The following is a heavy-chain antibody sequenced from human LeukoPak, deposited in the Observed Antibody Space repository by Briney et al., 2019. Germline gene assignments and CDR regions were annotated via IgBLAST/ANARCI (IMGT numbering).Heavy chain of an antibody. CDR1: GGPFSDYY. CDR2: IHQSGGT. Sequence: SETLSLTCAVYGGPFSDYYWSWFRQPPGKGLEWIGEIHQSGGTHDNPTLKSRVTISIDTSKMQFSLNLTSVTAADTAMYFCARGGRRGPFYNYWGQGTLVIVSS. D-gene: IGHD2/OR15-2a*01. CDR3: ARGGRRGPFYNY. V-gene: IGHV4-34*01. J-gene: IGHJ4*02.